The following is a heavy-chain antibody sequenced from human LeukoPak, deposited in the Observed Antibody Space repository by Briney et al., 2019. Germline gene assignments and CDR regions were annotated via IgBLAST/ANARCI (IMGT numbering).Heavy chain of an antibody. V-gene: IGHV3-21*01. CDR3: ARDWVGATHSV. Sequence: GSLRLSRAASGFTFSSYNMNWVRQAPGKGLEWVSSISFGSSYVYYADSVKGRFTISRDNAKNSLYLQMNSLGAEDTAVYYCARDWVGATHSVWGQGTLVTVSS. CDR2: ISFGSSYV. J-gene: IGHJ4*02. CDR1: GFTFSSYN. D-gene: IGHD1-26*01.